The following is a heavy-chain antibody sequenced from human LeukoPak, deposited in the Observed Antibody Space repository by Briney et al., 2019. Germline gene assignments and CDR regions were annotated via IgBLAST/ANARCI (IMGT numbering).Heavy chain of an antibody. CDR2: IYSGGST. CDR3: ARCIAVARLGWFDP. CDR1: GFTVSSNY. J-gene: IGHJ5*02. D-gene: IGHD6-19*01. Sequence: GGSLRLSCAASGFTVSSNYMSWVRQAPGKGLEWVSVIYSGGSTYYADSVEGRFTISRDNSKNTLYLQMNSLRAEDTAVYYCARCIAVARLGWFDPWGQGTLVTVSS. V-gene: IGHV3-66*01.